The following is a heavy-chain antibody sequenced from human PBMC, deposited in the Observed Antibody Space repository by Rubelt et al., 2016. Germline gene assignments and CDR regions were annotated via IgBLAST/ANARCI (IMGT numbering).Heavy chain of an antibody. CDR3: AGAWYSSSWYKLGYSRLGAFDI. J-gene: IGHJ3*02. V-gene: IGHV3-23*01. CDR2: ISGSGGST. Sequence: GKGLEWVSAISGSGGSTYYADSVKGRFTISRDNAKNSLYLQMNSLRAEDTAVYYCAGAWYSSSWYKLGYSRLGAFDIWGQGTMVTVSS. D-gene: IGHD6-13*01.